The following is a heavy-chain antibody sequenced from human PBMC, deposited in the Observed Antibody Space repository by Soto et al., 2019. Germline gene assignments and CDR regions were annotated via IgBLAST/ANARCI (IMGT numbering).Heavy chain of an antibody. D-gene: IGHD3-3*01. CDR2: IIPIFGTA. V-gene: IGHV1-69*01. Sequence: QVQLVQSGAEVKKPGSSVKVSCKASGGTFSSYAISWVRQAPGQGLEWMGGIIPIFGTANYAQKFQGRVTITADEATSKAYMELSSLRSEDTAVYYCARDRVTIFGVAEYYYGMDVWGQGTTVTVSS. CDR3: ARDRVTIFGVAEYYYGMDV. J-gene: IGHJ6*02. CDR1: GGTFSSYA.